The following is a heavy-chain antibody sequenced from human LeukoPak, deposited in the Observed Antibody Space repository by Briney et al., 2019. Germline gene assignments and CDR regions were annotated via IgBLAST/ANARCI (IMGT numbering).Heavy chain of an antibody. V-gene: IGHV3-7*01. CDR3: ASSGIVVVPAAMREDY. D-gene: IGHD2-2*01. CDR1: GFTFSSYW. Sequence: GGSLRLSCAASGFTFSSYWMSWAPQAPGKGLEWVANIKQDGSEKYYVDSVKGRFTISRDNAKNSLYLQMNSLRAEDTAVYYCASSGIVVVPAAMREDYWGQGTLVTVSS. CDR2: IKQDGSEK. J-gene: IGHJ4*02.